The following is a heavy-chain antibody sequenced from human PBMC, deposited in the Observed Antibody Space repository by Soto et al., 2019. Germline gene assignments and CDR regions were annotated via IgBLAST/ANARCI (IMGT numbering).Heavy chain of an antibody. CDR2: IYYSGST. CDR3: VGSSALYYYYYMEV. D-gene: IGHD6-6*01. V-gene: IGHV4-39*01. J-gene: IGHJ6*03. CDR1: GGSISSSSYY. Sequence: SETLSLTCTVSGGSISSSSYYWGWIRQPPGKGLEWIGSIYYSGSTYYNPSLKSRVTISVDTSKNQFSLKLSSVTAADTAVHYCVGSSALYYYYYMEVWGKGTTVTVSS.